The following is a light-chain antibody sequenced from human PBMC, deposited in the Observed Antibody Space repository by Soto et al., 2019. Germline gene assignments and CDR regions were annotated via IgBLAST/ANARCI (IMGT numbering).Light chain of an antibody. CDR2: GAS. J-gene: IGKJ4*01. Sequence: DIQMTQSPSSVSASIGARVTITCRAIQGVSSWLAWYPQKPGKAPKLLIYGASTLQSGVPSRFSGSGSGTDFTLTISSLQTEDCATYYCQQAGSFPLTYGGGTKVEIK. CDR3: QQAGSFPLT. V-gene: IGKV1D-12*01. CDR1: QGVSSW.